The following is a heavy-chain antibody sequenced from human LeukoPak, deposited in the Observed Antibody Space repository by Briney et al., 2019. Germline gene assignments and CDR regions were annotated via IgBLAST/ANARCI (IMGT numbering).Heavy chain of an antibody. CDR3: ARSYMIPDAFDI. J-gene: IGHJ3*02. Sequence: GGSLRLSCAASGFTFSTYSMNWVRQAPGKGLEWVSYISSRSSYIYYADSVKGRFTISRDNAKNSLYLQMNSLRAEDTAVYYCARSYMIPDAFDIWLQGTKVTVPS. V-gene: IGHV3-21*01. CDR2: ISSRSSYI. CDR1: GFTFSTYS. D-gene: IGHD3-22*01.